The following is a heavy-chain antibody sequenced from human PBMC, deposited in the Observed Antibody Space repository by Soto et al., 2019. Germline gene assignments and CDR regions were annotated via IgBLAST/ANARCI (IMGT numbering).Heavy chain of an antibody. Sequence: PVGSLRLSCAASGFSFSNYAMNWVRQAPGKGLEWVSGISGGGGGTYYADSVKGRFTIPRDNSKNTLYLQMNSLRAEDTAVYYCAKDTAPPTYYYDSSGYYYSYWGQGTQVTASS. D-gene: IGHD3-22*01. CDR3: AKDTAPPTYYYDSSGYYYSY. V-gene: IGHV3-23*01. CDR2: ISGGGGGT. J-gene: IGHJ4*02. CDR1: GFSFSNYA.